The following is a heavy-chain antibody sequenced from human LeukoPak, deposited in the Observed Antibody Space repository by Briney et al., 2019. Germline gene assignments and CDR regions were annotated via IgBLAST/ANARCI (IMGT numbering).Heavy chain of an antibody. D-gene: IGHD3-10*01. V-gene: IGHV4-34*01. Sequence: TSETLSLTCAVYGGSFSGYYWSWIRQPPGKGLEWIGEINHSGSTDYNPSLKSRVTISVDTSKNQFSLKLSSVTAADTAVYYCAGTSRTMVRGVSFYYWGQRTLVTVSS. CDR1: GGSFSGYY. CDR2: INHSGST. CDR3: AGTSRTMVRGVSFYY. J-gene: IGHJ4*02.